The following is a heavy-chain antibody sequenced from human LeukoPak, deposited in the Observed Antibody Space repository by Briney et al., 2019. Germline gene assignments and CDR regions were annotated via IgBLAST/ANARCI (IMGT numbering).Heavy chain of an antibody. V-gene: IGHV4-59*01. CDR2: IYYSGST. CDR3: ARSAYGDLKLNFDY. J-gene: IGHJ4*02. Sequence: EASETLSLTCTVSGGSISSYYWSWIRQPPGKGLEWIGYIYYSGSTNYNPSLKSRVTISVDTSKNQFSLKLSSVTAADTAVYYCARSAYGDLKLNFDYWGQGTLVTVSS. CDR1: GGSISSYY. D-gene: IGHD4-17*01.